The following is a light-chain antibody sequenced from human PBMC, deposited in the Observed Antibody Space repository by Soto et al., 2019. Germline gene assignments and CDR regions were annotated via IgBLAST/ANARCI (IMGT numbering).Light chain of an antibody. V-gene: IGKV1-5*03. CDR1: QTISSR. J-gene: IGKJ1*01. CDR2: KAS. Sequence: DIQMTQSPSTLSGSVGDRVTITCRARQTISSRLAWYQQKPGKAPKLLIYKASTLKSGVPSRFSGSGSGTESTLTISSLQPDDFATYYCQHYNSYSEAVGQGTKVDSK. CDR3: QHYNSYSEA.